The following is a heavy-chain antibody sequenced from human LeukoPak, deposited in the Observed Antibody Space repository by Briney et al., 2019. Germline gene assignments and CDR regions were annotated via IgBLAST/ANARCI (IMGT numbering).Heavy chain of an antibody. CDR1: GFTFDDYA. D-gene: IGHD1-26*01. CDR2: ISWDGGST. J-gene: IGHJ4*02. Sequence: GGSLRPSCAASGFTFDDYAMHWVRQAPGKGLEWVSLISWDGGSTYYADSVKGRFTISRDNSKNSLYLQMNSLRAEDTALYYCAKDYFVGATSGYFDYWGQGTLVTVSS. CDR3: AKDYFVGATSGYFDY. V-gene: IGHV3-43D*03.